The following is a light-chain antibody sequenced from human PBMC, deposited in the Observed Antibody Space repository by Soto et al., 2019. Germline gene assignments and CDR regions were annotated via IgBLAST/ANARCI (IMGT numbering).Light chain of an antibody. CDR3: QQTYSTPRGA. CDR2: AAS. CDR1: ESIRNN. V-gene: IGKV1-39*01. J-gene: IGKJ1*01. Sequence: DIQMTQSPSPLSASVGDRVTITCRASESIRNNLNWYQQKPGKAPKLLIYAASTLQSGVPSRFSGGGSGTEFTLTIGSLQPEDFTTYYCQQTYSTPRGAFGQGTKVEFK.